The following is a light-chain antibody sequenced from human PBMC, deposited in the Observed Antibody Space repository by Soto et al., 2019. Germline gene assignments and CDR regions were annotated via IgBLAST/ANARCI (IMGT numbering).Light chain of an antibody. CDR2: DAS. CDR3: QQYNQWPLT. Sequence: KMMTQSPSTLSVSAGERASLSCRASQSISNSLAWYQQKPGQAPRLLIYDASTRATGIPARFSGSASGTEFTLTISSLQSEDSAVYYCQQYNQWPLTFGGGTKVDIK. V-gene: IGKV3-15*01. J-gene: IGKJ4*01. CDR1: QSISNS.